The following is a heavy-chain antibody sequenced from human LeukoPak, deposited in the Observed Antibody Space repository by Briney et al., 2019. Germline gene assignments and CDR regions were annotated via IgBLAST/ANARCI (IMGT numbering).Heavy chain of an antibody. CDR2: VFHSGST. V-gene: IGHV4-4*02. CDR3: ARGANWGSPDY. CDR1: GGSISNSNW. D-gene: IGHD7-27*01. J-gene: IGHJ4*02. Sequence: KPSETLSLTCAVSGGSISNSNWWSWVRQPPGKGLEWIGEVFHSGSTNYNPSLKSRVTVSVDKSKNQFSLKLNSVTAADTAVYYCARGANWGSPDYWGQGTLVTVSS.